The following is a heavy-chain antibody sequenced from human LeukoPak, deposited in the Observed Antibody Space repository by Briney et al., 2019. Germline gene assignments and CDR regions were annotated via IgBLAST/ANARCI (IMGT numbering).Heavy chain of an antibody. CDR3: AKVPVGATNFDY. Sequence: GGSLRLSCAASGFTFSSYGMHWVRQAPGKGLEWVAVISYDGSNKYYADSVKSRFTISRDNSKNTLYLQMNSLRAEDTAVYYCAKVPVGATNFDYWGQGTLVTVPS. D-gene: IGHD1-26*01. V-gene: IGHV3-30*18. J-gene: IGHJ4*02. CDR1: GFTFSSYG. CDR2: ISYDGSNK.